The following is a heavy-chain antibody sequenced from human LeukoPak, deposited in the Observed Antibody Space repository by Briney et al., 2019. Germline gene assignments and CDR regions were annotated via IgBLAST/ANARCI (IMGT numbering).Heavy chain of an antibody. D-gene: IGHD2-8*02. CDR3: AKEVIEVSGRDWFDP. V-gene: IGHV3-23*01. J-gene: IGHJ5*02. CDR1: GFTFSSYA. Sequence: GGSLRLSCAASGFTFSSYAMSWVRQAPGKGLEWVSAISSSGGSTYYADSVKGRFTISRDNSKNTLYLQMNSLRAEDTAVYYCAKEVIEVSGRDWFDPWGQGTLVTVSS. CDR2: ISSSGGST.